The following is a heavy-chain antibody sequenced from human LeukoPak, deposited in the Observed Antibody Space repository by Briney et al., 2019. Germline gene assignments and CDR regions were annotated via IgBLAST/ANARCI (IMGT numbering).Heavy chain of an antibody. CDR1: GFTVSSNY. D-gene: IGHD6-19*01. J-gene: IGHJ4*02. V-gene: IGHV3-53*01. CDR2: IYSGGST. Sequence: GGSLRLSCAASGFTVSSNYMSWVRQAPGQGLEWVSVIYSGGSTYYADSVKGRFTISRDNSKNTLYLQMNSLRAEDTAVYYCARGPYSSGWYAPWWGQGTLVTVSS. CDR3: ARGPYSSGWYAPW.